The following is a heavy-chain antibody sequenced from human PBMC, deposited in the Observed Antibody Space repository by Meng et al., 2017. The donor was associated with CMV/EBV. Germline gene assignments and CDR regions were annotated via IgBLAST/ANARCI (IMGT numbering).Heavy chain of an antibody. Sequence: GESLKISCAASGFTFSSYAMSWVRQAPGKGLEWVSAISGSGGSTYCADSVKGRFTISRDNSKNTLYLQMNSLRAEDTAIYYCAKDLISTYYYDSSGSYWGQGTLVTVSS. D-gene: IGHD3-22*01. CDR2: ISGSGGST. CDR3: AKDLISTYYYDSSGSY. J-gene: IGHJ4*02. CDR1: GFTFSSYA. V-gene: IGHV3-23*01.